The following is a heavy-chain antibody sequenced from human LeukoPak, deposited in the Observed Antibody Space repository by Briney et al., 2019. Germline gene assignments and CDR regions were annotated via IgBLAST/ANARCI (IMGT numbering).Heavy chain of an antibody. CDR2: INHSGST. J-gene: IGHJ4*02. Sequence: PSETLSLTCAVYGGFFSGYYWSWIRQPPGKGLEWIGEINHSGSTNYNPSLKSRVTISVDTSKNQFSLKLSSVTAADTAVYYCARRVLRYFDWLLLGSFDYWGQGTLVTVSS. D-gene: IGHD3-9*01. CDR1: GGFFSGYY. V-gene: IGHV4-34*01. CDR3: ARRVLRYFDWLLLGSFDY.